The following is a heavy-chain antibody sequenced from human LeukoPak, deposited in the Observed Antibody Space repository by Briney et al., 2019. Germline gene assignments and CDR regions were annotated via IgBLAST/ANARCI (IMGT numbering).Heavy chain of an antibody. CDR3: ARHGGAEDIVVVPAAMAWFDP. Sequence: SETLSLTCTVSGGSISNCYWSWIRQPPGRGLEWIGYIYYSGSTNYNPSLKSRVTISVDTSKNQFSLKLSSVTAADTAVYYCARHGGAEDIVVVPAAMAWFDPWGQGTLVTVSS. CDR2: IYYSGST. J-gene: IGHJ5*02. CDR1: GGSISNCY. V-gene: IGHV4-59*08. D-gene: IGHD2-2*01.